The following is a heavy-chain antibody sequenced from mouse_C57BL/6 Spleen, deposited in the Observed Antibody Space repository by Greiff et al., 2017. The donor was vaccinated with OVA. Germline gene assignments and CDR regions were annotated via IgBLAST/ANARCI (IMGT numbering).Heavy chain of an antibody. CDR3: AREDYGSSYETY. D-gene: IGHD1-1*01. J-gene: IGHJ3*01. CDR2: ISYDGSN. V-gene: IGHV3-6*01. Sequence: EVQVVESGPGLVKPSQSLSLTCSVTGYSITSGYYWNWIRQFPGNKLEWMGYISYDGSNNYNPSLKNRISITRDTSKNQFFLKLNSVTTEDTATYYGAREDYGSSYETYWGQGTLVTVSA. CDR1: GYSITSGYY.